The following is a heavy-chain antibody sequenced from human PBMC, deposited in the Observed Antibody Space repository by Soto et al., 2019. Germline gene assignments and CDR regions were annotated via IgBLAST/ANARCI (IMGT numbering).Heavy chain of an antibody. V-gene: IGHV3-30*18. CDR2: ISYDGSNK. Sequence: PGGSLRLSCAASGFTFSSYGMHWVRQAPGKGLEWVAVISYDGSNKYYADSVKGRFTISRDNSKNTLYLQMNSLRAEDTAVYYCANLAYFVWFGRSGMDVWGQGTTVTVSS. CDR3: ANLAYFVWFGRSGMDV. J-gene: IGHJ6*02. D-gene: IGHD3-10*01. CDR1: GFTFSSYG.